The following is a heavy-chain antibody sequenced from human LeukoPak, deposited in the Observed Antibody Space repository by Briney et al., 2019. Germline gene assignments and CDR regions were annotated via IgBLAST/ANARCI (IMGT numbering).Heavy chain of an antibody. CDR3: ARDSSGKGHFDY. Sequence: PSATLSLTCTVSGGSISSYYLSWIRQSPGHGLELIGYIYYSGSTNYNPSLKSRVTISVGTSKNQFSLKLSSVTAADTAVYYCARDSSGKGHFDYWGQGTLVTVSS. D-gene: IGHD3-3*01. CDR1: GGSISSYY. J-gene: IGHJ4*02. CDR2: IYYSGST. V-gene: IGHV4-59*01.